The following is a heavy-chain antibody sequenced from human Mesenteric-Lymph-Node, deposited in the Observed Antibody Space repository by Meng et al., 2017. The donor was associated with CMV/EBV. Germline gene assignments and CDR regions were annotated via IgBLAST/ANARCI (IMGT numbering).Heavy chain of an antibody. Sequence: GESLKISCAASGFTFSSYVMNWVRQAPGKGLEWVSYISDGGSTIYYADSVKGRFTISRDNAKNSLYLQMNSLRAEDTAVYYCASEWAHDYWGQGTLVTVSS. J-gene: IGHJ4*02. D-gene: IGHD1-26*01. CDR1: GFTFSSYV. CDR3: ASEWAHDY. V-gene: IGHV3-48*03. CDR2: ISDGGSTI.